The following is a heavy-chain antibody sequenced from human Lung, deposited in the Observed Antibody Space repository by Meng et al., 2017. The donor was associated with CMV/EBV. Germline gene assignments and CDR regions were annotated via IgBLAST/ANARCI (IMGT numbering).Heavy chain of an antibody. Sequence: GESLKISCVSSGLTFSSHPMTWVRQAPGKGLEWVSSISGSGGSTYSADSVQGRFTISRDNSKNTLYLQMSALRDEDTALYYCARGGPVAGKNWFDRWGQGTLVTVS. D-gene: IGHD6-19*01. V-gene: IGHV3-23*01. CDR2: ISGSGGST. CDR3: ARGGPVAGKNWFDR. J-gene: IGHJ5*02. CDR1: GLTFSSHP.